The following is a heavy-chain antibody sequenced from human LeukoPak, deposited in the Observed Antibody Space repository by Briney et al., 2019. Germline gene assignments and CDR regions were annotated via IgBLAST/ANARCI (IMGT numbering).Heavy chain of an antibody. CDR3: ARGGRVWYSGSSYYFDY. D-gene: IGHD1-26*01. V-gene: IGHV4-34*01. Sequence: MTSETLSLTCAVYGGSFSGYYWSWIRQPPGKGLEWIGEINHSGSTNYNPSLKSRVTISVDTSKNQFSLKLSSVTAADTAVYYCARGGRVWYSGSSYYFDYWGQGTLVTVSS. CDR2: INHSGST. J-gene: IGHJ4*02. CDR1: GGSFSGYY.